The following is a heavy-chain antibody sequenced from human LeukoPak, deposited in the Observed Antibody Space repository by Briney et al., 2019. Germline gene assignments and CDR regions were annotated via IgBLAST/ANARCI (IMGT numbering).Heavy chain of an antibody. D-gene: IGHD6-13*01. V-gene: IGHV1-18*01. CDR3: ARARQQLVWANWFDP. CDR2: ISAYNGKT. CDR1: GYTFSSYG. Sequence: ASVKVSCKASGYTFSSYGISWVGQAPGQGLEWMGWISAYNGKTKYAQKLQGRVTMTTETSTSTAYMELRSLRSDDTALYYCARARQQLVWANWFDPWGQGTLVTV. J-gene: IGHJ5*02.